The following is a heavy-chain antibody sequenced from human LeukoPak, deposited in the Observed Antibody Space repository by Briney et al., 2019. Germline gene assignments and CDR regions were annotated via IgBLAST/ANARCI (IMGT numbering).Heavy chain of an antibody. J-gene: IGHJ6*02. CDR1: GYTFTSYD. D-gene: IGHD6-19*01. CDR2: MNPNSGNT. V-gene: IGHV1-8*01. CDR3: ARADLSSGWCGFYYYYGMDV. Sequence: ASVKVSCKASGYTFTSYDINWVRQATGQGLEWMGWMNPNSGNTGYAQKFQGRVTMTRNTSISTAYMELSSLRSEDAAVYYCARADLSSGWCGFYYYYGMDVWGQGTTVTVSS.